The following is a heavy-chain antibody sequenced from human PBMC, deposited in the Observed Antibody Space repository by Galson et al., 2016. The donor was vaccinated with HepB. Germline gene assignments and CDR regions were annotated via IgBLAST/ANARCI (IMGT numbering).Heavy chain of an antibody. CDR2: ITPTSGTA. CDR3: ARGPTYDDFLGWFDP. Sequence: SVKVSCKASGDTFSSSITTWAWVRQAPGQGLEWMGGITPTSGTANYAQKFQGRVTITADKSTNTAYLELTRLRSDDTAVYLCARGPTYDDFLGWFDPWGQGTLVTVSS. D-gene: IGHD3/OR15-3a*01. CDR1: GDTFSSSI. V-gene: IGHV1-69*06. J-gene: IGHJ5*02.